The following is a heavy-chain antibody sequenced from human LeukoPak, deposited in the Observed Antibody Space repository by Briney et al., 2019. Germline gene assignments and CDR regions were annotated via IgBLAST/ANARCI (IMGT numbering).Heavy chain of an antibody. D-gene: IGHD3-10*01. CDR3: ARAGGWFGDYAFDI. CDR2: ISSSSSYI. J-gene: IGHJ3*02. CDR1: GFTFSSYS. V-gene: IGHV3-21*01. Sequence: GGSLRPSCAASGFTFSSYSMNWVRQAPGKGLEWVSSISSSSSYIYYADSVKGRFTISRDNAKNSLYLQMNSLRAEDTAVYYCARAGGWFGDYAFDIWGQGTMVTVSS.